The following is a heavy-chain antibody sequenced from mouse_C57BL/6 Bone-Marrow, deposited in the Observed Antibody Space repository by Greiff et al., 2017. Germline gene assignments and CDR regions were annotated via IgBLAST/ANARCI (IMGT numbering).Heavy chain of an antibody. CDR3: ASEDLLSLWYFDV. CDR2: INPSSGYS. Sequence: VQLQQSGAELAKPGASVKLSCKASGYTFTSYWMHWVKQRPGQGLEWIGYINPSSGYSKYNQKFKDKATLTADKSSSTAYMQLSSLTYEDSAVYYCASEDLLSLWYFDVWGTGTTVTVSS. CDR1: GYTFTSYW. D-gene: IGHD1-1*01. J-gene: IGHJ1*03. V-gene: IGHV1-7*01.